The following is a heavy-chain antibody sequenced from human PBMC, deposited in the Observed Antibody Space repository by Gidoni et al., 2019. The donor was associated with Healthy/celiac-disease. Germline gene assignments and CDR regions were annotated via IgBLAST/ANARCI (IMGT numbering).Heavy chain of an antibody. V-gene: IGHV1-69*01. CDR2: IIPIFGTA. J-gene: IGHJ5*02. CDR1: GGTFSSYA. Sequence: QVQLVQSGAAVKKPGSSVKASCKASGGTFSSYAISRVRQAPGQGLEWMGGIIPIFGTANYAQKFQGRVTITADESTSTAYMELSSLRSDDTAVYYCARGHDSSGYYRRAFDPWGQGTLVTVSS. CDR3: ARGHDSSGYYRRAFDP. D-gene: IGHD3-22*01.